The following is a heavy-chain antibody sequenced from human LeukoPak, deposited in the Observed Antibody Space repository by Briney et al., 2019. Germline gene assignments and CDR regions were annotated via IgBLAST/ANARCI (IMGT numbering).Heavy chain of an antibody. D-gene: IGHD6-13*01. CDR1: GFTFNDYF. J-gene: IGHJ4*02. CDR2: MTSGGRTI. Sequence: GGSLRLSCAASGFTFNDYFISWIRQAPGKGLQWVSYMTSGGRTIYYADSVRGRFTISSDNAKTSLYLQMSDLTAEGTAVYYCARIKYTSTWNYYFDYWGQGTLVTVSS. CDR3: ARIKYTSTWNYYFDY. V-gene: IGHV3-11*04.